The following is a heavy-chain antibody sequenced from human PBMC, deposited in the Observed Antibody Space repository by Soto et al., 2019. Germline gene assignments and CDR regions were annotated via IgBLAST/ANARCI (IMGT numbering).Heavy chain of an antibody. D-gene: IGHD3-22*01. CDR1: GRTFYNYA. CDR3: ASGMFYYDSSGYYCDF. Sequence: SVKVSCKASGRTFYNYAVSWVRQAPGQGLEWMGGIIPTFGASYAQKFQGRVTISADRSTSTSYMELGSLHSDDTAVYFCASGMFYYDSSGYYCDFWGQGTLVTVSS. CDR2: IIPTFGA. V-gene: IGHV1-69*06. J-gene: IGHJ4*02.